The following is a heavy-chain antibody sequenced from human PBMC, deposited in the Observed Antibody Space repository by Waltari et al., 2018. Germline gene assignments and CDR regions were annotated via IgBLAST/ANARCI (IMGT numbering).Heavy chain of an antibody. V-gene: IGHV4-61*09. J-gene: IGHJ4*02. CDR2: SYTSGST. D-gene: IGHD6-19*01. Sequence: QVQLQESDPGLVKPSQTLSLTCTVSGGSLSSGSYYWNWIRQPAGKGLEWIGYSYTSGSTNYHPSLKSRVTISVDTSKNQFSLKLSSVTAADTAVYYCARSSSGWANGDYWGQGTLVTVSS. CDR3: ARSSSGWANGDY. CDR1: GGSLSSGSYY.